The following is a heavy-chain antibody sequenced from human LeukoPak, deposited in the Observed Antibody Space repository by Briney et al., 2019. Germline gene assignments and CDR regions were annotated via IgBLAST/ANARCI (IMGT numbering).Heavy chain of an antibody. CDR2: ISYDGSNK. D-gene: IGHD3-3*02. CDR1: GFTFSSYA. J-gene: IGHJ6*02. V-gene: IGHV3-30*09. CDR3: ARGGELDYYYYYGMDV. Sequence: GRSLRLSCAASGFTFSSYAMHWVRQAPGKGLEWVAVISYDGSNKYYADSVKGRFAISRDNSKNTLYLQMNSLRAEDTAVYYCARGGELDYYYYYGMDVWGQGTTVTVSS.